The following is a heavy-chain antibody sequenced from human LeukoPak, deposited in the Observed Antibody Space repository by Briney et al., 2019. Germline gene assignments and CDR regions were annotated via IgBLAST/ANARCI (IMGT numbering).Heavy chain of an antibody. J-gene: IGHJ6*02. V-gene: IGHV4-39*01. CDR3: ARLGGLRFLEWPQDGMDV. D-gene: IGHD3-3*01. CDR2: IYYSGST. CDR1: GGSISSSSYY. Sequence: TLSLTCTVSGGSISSSSYYWGWIRQPPGKGLEWVGSIYYSGSTYYDPSLKSRVTISVDTSKNQFSLKLSSVTAADTAVYYCARLGGLRFLEWPQDGMDVWGQGTTVTVSS.